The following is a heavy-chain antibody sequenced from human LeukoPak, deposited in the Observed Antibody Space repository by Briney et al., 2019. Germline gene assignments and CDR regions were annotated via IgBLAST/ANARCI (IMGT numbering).Heavy chain of an antibody. D-gene: IGHD2-21*01. V-gene: IGHV2-70*13. J-gene: IGHJ6*03. Sequence: TLSLTCTVSGGSISTYYWSWIRQPPGKAPEWLALIDWTEDTYYTSSLKTRLTISKGTSNDQVVLTMTNLDPGDTATYYCARNKHGYMDVWGPGTTVIVS. CDR2: IDWTEDT. CDR3: ARNKHGYMDV. CDR1: GGSISTYY.